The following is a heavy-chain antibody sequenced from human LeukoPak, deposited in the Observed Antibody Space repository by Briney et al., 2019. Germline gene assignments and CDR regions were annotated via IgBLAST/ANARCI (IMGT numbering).Heavy chain of an antibody. D-gene: IGHD6-19*01. J-gene: IGHJ5*02. CDR3: ARGGQWLVLNWFDP. V-gene: IGHV1-8*01. CDR2: MNPNSGNT. CDR1: GYTFTSYD. Sequence: ASVKVSCKASGYTFTSYDINWVRQATGQGLEWMGWMNPNSGNTGYAQKFQGRVTMTRNTSISTAYIELSSLRSEDTAVYYCARGGQWLVLNWFDPWGQGTLVTVSS.